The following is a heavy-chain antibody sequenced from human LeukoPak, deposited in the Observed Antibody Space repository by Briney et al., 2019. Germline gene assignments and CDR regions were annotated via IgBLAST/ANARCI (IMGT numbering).Heavy chain of an antibody. D-gene: IGHD2-21*02. V-gene: IGHV1-2*02. CDR3: AGAVPPPPYCGGDCHDAFDI. CDR2: INPNSGGT. J-gene: IGHJ3*02. CDR1: GYTFTGYY. Sequence: ASVKISCKASGYTFTGYYMHWVRQAPGQGLEWMGWINPNSGGTNYAQKFQGRVTMTRDTSISTAYMELSRLRSDDTAVYYCAGAVPPPPYCGGDCHDAFDIWGQGTMVTVSS.